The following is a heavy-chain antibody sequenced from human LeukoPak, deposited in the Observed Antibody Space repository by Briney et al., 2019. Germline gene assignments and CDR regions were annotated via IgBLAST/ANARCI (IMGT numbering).Heavy chain of an antibody. CDR1: GFIFSNCW. D-gene: IGHD4-11*01. V-gene: IGHV3-7*01. Sequence: GGSLRLSCETSGFIFSNCWMTWVRQAPGKGLEWVANIKTDGSEKYYADSVKGRFTISRDNAKNSLCLQMNSLRAEDTAVYYCATYSTRNAREFQSWGQGTLVTVSS. CDR2: IKTDGSEK. CDR3: ATYSTRNAREFQS. J-gene: IGHJ1*01.